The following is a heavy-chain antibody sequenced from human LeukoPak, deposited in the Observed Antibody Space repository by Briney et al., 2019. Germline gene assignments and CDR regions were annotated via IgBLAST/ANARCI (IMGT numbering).Heavy chain of an antibody. CDR2: ISSSSGYT. D-gene: IGHD6-19*01. CDR1: GFTFSDYY. CDR3: ARDDMAVAGYGYYYGMDV. Sequence: GGSLRLSCAASGFTFSDYYMSWIRQAPGEGLEWVSYISSSSGYTNYADSVKGRFTISRDNAKNSLYLQMNSLRAEDTAVYYCARDDMAVAGYGYYYGMDVWGQGTTVTVSS. J-gene: IGHJ6*02. V-gene: IGHV3-11*05.